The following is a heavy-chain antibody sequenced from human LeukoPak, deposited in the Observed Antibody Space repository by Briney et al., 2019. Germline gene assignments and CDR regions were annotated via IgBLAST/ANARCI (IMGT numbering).Heavy chain of an antibody. V-gene: IGHV3-7*01. Sequence: GGSLRLSCAASGFTFSDYWISWVRQAPGKGLEWVANIKQDGSQKSYVNSVKGRFTISRDNAEMSVYLQMNSLRAEDTAVYFCVREDGGGFGYWGRGTLVSVSS. J-gene: IGHJ4*02. CDR3: VREDGGGFGY. CDR1: GFTFSDYW. D-gene: IGHD3-16*01. CDR2: IKQDGSQK.